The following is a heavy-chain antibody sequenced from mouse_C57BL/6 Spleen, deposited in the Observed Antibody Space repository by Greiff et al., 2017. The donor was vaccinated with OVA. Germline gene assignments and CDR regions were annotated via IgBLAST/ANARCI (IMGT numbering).Heavy chain of an antibody. V-gene: IGHV5-16*01. Sequence: EVHLVESEGGLVQPGSSMKLSCTASGFTFSDYYMAWVRQVPEKGLEWVANINYDGSSTYYLDSLKSRFIISRDNAKNILYLQMSSLKSEDTATYYCARDNGYDWNFDVWGTGTTVTVSS. CDR3: ARDNGYDWNFDV. D-gene: IGHD2-2*01. CDR2: INYDGSST. CDR1: GFTFSDYY. J-gene: IGHJ1*03.